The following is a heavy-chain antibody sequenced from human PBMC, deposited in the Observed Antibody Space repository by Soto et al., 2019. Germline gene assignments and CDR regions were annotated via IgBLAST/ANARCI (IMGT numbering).Heavy chain of an antibody. CDR1: GDSFSNYY. V-gene: IGHV4-4*07. J-gene: IGHJ5*02. D-gene: IGHD2-2*01. CDR2: IYPTGST. CDR3: ATGRSEVVPGAMDT. Sequence: SETLSLTCTVSGDSFSNYYCNWVRKSAGKGLEWIGRIYPTGSTTYNPSLKSRLTMSVDTSKNQFSLRLTSTTAADTAVYYCATGRSEVVPGAMDTWGQGTLVTVSS.